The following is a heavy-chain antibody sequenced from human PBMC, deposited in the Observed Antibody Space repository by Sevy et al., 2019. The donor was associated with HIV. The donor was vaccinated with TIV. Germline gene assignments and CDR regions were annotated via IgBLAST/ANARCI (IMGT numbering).Heavy chain of an antibody. V-gene: IGHV1-69*13. J-gene: IGHJ4*02. CDR2: IIPIFGTA. CDR1: GGTFSSYA. D-gene: IGHD6-13*01. Sequence: ASVKVSCKASGGTFSSYAISWVRQAPGQGLEWMGGIIPIFGTANYAQTFQGRVTITADESTSTVYMELSSLGSEDTAVYYCARLLYSSSWYYFDYWGQGTLVTVSS. CDR3: ARLLYSSSWYYFDY.